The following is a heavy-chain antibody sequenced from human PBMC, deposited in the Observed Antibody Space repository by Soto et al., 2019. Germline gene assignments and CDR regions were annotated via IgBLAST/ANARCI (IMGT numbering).Heavy chain of an antibody. D-gene: IGHD2-15*01. V-gene: IGHV3-23*01. CDR2: VSVSGNIA. J-gene: IGHJ2*01. CDR3: AKDFSRGNTYIIDL. Sequence: QALRKGLYWVSVVSVSGNIADYADSVKDRFTISRDNSNNTLYLQMNSLRAEDAAVYYCAKDFSRGNTYIIDL.